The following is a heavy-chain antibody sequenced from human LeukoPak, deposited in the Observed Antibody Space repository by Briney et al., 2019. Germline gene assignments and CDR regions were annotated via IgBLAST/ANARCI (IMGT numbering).Heavy chain of an antibody. J-gene: IGHJ4*02. CDR1: GFTFSSYS. CDR2: ISSSSSYI. Sequence: GGSLRLSCAASGFTFSSYSMNWVRQAPGKGLEWVSSISSSSSYIYYADSVKGRFTISRDNAKNSLYLQMNSLRAEDTAVYYCARGWAWESLGEFYWGQGTLVTVSS. CDR3: ARGWAWESLGEFY. V-gene: IGHV3-21*01. D-gene: IGHD3-16*01.